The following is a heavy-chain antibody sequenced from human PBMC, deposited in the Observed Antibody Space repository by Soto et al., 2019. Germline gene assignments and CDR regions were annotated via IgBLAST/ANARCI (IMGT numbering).Heavy chain of an antibody. CDR2: ISGSGGST. D-gene: IGHD3-3*01. J-gene: IGHJ4*02. Sequence: VQLLESGGGLVQPGGSLRLSCAASGFTFSSYAMSWVRQAPGKGLEWVSAISGSGGSTYYADSVKGRFTISRDNSKNTLYLQMNSLRAEDRAVYYCAKDPAEYDFWSGYYHFDYWGQGPLVTVSS. V-gene: IGHV3-23*01. CDR1: GFTFSSYA. CDR3: AKDPAEYDFWSGYYHFDY.